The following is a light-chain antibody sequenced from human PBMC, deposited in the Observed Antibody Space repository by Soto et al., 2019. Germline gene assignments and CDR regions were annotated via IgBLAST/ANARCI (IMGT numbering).Light chain of an antibody. Sequence: LTQPRSVSGSPGRSVAISCTGTSSDVGGYDYVSWYQQHPGKAPNVIIFDVSKRPSGVPDRFSGSKSGNTASLTISGLQAEDEADYYCCSYAGGPYVFGTGTKVTVL. V-gene: IGLV2-11*01. CDR2: DVS. CDR3: CSYAGGPYV. J-gene: IGLJ1*01. CDR1: SSDVGGYDY.